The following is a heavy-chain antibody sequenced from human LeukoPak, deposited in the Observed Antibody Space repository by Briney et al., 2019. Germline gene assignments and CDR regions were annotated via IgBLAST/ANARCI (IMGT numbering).Heavy chain of an antibody. CDR2: INSHGSST. CDR1: GFTFSNSW. CDR3: ARENIVAYYFDY. V-gene: IGHV3-74*01. D-gene: IGHD5-12*01. Sequence: GGSLRLSCAASGFTFSNSWMHWVRQAPGRGLVWVSSINSHGSSTSYADPVKGRFTTTRDNAMNTLYLQMHSLRAEDTAVYYCARENIVAYYFDYWGQGALVTVSS. J-gene: IGHJ4*02.